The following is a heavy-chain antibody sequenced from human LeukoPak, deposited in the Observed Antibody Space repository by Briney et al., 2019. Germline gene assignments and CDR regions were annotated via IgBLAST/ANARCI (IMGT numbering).Heavy chain of an antibody. CDR2: ISASGSNI. V-gene: IGHV3-48*01. CDR3: VRVKGSYFDF. Sequence: GGSLRLSCAASGFPFSSYSMNWVRQAPGKGLEWVSYISASGSNIYYVDSVKGRFPVYRDNAMNSLFLQMDRPRAEDTAVYYCVRVKGSYFDFWGQGTLVNVYS. D-gene: IGHD2-15*01. J-gene: IGHJ4*02. CDR1: GFPFSSYS.